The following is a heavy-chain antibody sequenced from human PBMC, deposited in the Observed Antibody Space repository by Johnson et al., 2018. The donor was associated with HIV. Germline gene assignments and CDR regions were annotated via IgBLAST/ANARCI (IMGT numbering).Heavy chain of an antibody. D-gene: IGHD1-26*01. J-gene: IGHJ3*02. CDR2: IYSGGNK. V-gene: IGHV3-66*02. Sequence: QLVESGGGVVRPGGSLRLSCAASGFTGSRNYMSWVRQAPGKGLEWVATIYSGGNKDYAEHVEGRFTISRDNSKNTLSLQMTSLRAEDTAVYYCAREAPGSSGAFDIWGQGTMVTVSS. CDR1: GFTGSRNY. CDR3: AREAPGSSGAFDI.